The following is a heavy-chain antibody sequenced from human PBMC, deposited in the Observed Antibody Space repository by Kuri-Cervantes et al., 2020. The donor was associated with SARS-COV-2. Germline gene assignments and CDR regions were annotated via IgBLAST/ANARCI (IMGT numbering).Heavy chain of an antibody. D-gene: IGHD3-16*01. J-gene: IGHJ6*02. CDR1: GFTFSSYS. Sequence: LSLTCAASGFTFSSYSMNWVRQAPGKGLEWVSSISSSSSYIYYADSVKGRFTISRDNAKNSLYLQMNSLRAEDTAVYYCAREGREGGGMDVWGQGTTVTVSS. CDR3: AREGREGGGMDV. V-gene: IGHV3-21*01. CDR2: ISSSSSYI.